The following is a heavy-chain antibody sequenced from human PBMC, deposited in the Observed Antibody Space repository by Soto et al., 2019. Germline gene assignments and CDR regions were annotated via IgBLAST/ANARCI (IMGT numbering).Heavy chain of an antibody. CDR1: GGSISSSSYY. J-gene: IGHJ4*02. Sequence: QLQLQESGPGLVKPSETLSLTCTVSGGSISSSSYYWGWIRQPPGKGLEWIGSIYYSGSTYYNPSLKSRVTISVDTSKNQFSLKLSSVTAADTAVYYCARRFTTLNGYYKEGFDYWGQGTLVTVSS. V-gene: IGHV4-39*01. D-gene: IGHD3-9*01. CDR3: ARRFTTLNGYYKEGFDY. CDR2: IYYSGST.